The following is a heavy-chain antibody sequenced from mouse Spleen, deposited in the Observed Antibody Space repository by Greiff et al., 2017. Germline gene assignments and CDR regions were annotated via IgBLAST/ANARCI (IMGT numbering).Heavy chain of an antibody. D-gene: IGHD2-1*01. CDR1: GYTFTSYW. J-gene: IGHJ2*01. CDR2: INPSSGYT. CDR3: ARRGLYYGNYEEDYFDY. V-gene: IGHV1-7*01. Sequence: VQLQQSGAELAKPGASVKLSCKASGYTFTSYWMHWVKQRPGQGLEWIGYINPSSGYTKYNQKFKDKATLTVDKSSSTAYMQLSSLTYEDSAVYYCARRGLYYGNYEEDYFDYWGQGTTLTVSS.